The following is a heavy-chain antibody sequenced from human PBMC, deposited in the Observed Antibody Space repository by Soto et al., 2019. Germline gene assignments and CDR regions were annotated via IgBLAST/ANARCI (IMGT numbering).Heavy chain of an antibody. CDR1: GGSFSGYY. CDR2: INHSGST. V-gene: IGHV4-34*01. D-gene: IGHD6-6*01. CDR3: ARGPGIAAIDY. Sequence: SETLSLTCAFYGGSFSGYYWIWIRQPPGKGLEWIGEINHSGSTNYNPSLKSRVTISVDTSKNQFSLKLSSVTAADTAVYYCARGPGIAAIDYWGQGTLVTVSS. J-gene: IGHJ4*02.